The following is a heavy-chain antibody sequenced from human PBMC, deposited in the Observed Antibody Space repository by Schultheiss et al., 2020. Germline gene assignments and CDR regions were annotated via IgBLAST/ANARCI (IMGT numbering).Heavy chain of an antibody. Sequence: SETLSLTCTVSGGSISSYYWSWIRQPPGKGLEWIGEINHSGSTNYNPSLKSRVTISVDTSKNQFSLKLSSVTAADTAVYYCARKRITIFGVVPSLYYFDYWGQGTLGTGSA. CDR3: ARKRITIFGVVPSLYYFDY. V-gene: IGHV4-34*01. J-gene: IGHJ4*02. CDR1: GGSISSYY. D-gene: IGHD3-3*01. CDR2: INHSGST.